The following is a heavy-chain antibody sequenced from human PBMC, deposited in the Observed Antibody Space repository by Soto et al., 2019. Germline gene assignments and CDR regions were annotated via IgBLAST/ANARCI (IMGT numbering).Heavy chain of an antibody. CDR1: GFTFRDYW. CDR2: INQDESQK. V-gene: IGHV3-7*01. D-gene: IGHD2-21*02. CDR3: ATSATARGGIDY. Sequence: EVQLVESGGGLVQPGGSLRLSCAASGFTFRDYWMSWLRQAPGSGLEWVANINQDESQKYYVYSVKGRFTISRDNAKNSLFLQLNSLRAEDTAVYYCATSATARGGIDYWGQGTLVTVSS. J-gene: IGHJ4*02.